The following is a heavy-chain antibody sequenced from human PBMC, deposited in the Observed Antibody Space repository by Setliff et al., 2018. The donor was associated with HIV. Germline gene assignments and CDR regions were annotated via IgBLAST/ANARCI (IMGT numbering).Heavy chain of an antibody. CDR1: GGPFTSSS. V-gene: IGHV1-69*02. J-gene: IGHJ6*03. D-gene: IGHD2-8*02. Sequence: ASVKVSCKASGGPFTSSSIGWVRQAPGQGLEWMGRIIPILGVPRYAQKFQGRVTITADKSTSTSYMHLRSMRAEETALYYCARVSSTYWYSIFRNYYYHMDVWGKGTTVTSP. CDR2: IIPILGVP. CDR3: ARVSSTYWYSIFRNYYYHMDV.